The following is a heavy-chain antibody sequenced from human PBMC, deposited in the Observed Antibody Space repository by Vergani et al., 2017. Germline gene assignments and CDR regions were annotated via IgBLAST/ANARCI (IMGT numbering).Heavy chain of an antibody. CDR3: ARDFRTYDFWSGYLYYYYCMDV. Sequence: QVQLQESGPGLVKPSETLPLTCTVSGGSISSYYWSWIRQPAGKGLEWIGRIYTSGSTNYNPSLKSRVTMSVDTSKNQFSLKLSSVTAADTAVYYCARDFRTYDFWSGYLYYYYCMDVWGKGTTVTVSS. D-gene: IGHD3-3*01. V-gene: IGHV4-4*07. CDR2: IYTSGST. CDR1: GGSISSYY. J-gene: IGHJ6*03.